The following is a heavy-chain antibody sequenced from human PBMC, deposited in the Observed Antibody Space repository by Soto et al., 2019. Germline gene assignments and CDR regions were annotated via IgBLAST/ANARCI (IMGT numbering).Heavy chain of an antibody. D-gene: IGHD6-13*01. V-gene: IGHV1-18*01. CDR2: ISAYNGNT. CDR3: ADGYSSSHAAFDL. CDR1: GCTLSIYT. Sequence: ASVKVPCTASGCTLSIYTISWVRQAPGQGLEWMGWISAYNGNTNYAQKLQGRVTMTTDTSTSTAYMELRSLRSDDTAVYYCADGYSSSHAAFDLWGQGTMVTVSS. J-gene: IGHJ3*01.